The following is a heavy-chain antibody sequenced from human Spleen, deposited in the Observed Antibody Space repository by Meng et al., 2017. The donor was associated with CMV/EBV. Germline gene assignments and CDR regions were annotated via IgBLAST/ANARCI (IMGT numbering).Heavy chain of an antibody. CDR3: ARTGRDFDL. CDR1: GVTFSNYW. J-gene: IGHJ2*01. Sequence: LSCAASGVTFSNYWMSWVRQAPGMGLEWVANIKEDGSAVFYVNSVKGRFTISRDNAKNSLYLQMNSLRGDDTAVYHCARTGRDFDLWGRGTLVTVSS. CDR2: IKEDGSAV. V-gene: IGHV3-7*01.